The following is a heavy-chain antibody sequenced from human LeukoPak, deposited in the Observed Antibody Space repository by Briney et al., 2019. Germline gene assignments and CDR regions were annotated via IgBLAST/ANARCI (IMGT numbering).Heavy chain of an antibody. CDR2: IYYSGST. J-gene: IGHJ4*02. V-gene: IGHV4-59*01. CDR3: ARGSVWFGSLSYFDY. CDR1: GRSISSYY. D-gene: IGHD3-10*01. Sequence: PSETLSLTCTVSGRSISSYYWSWIRQPPGKGLEWIGYIYYSGSTNYNPSLKSRVTISVDTSKNQLSLKLSSVTAADTAVYYCARGSVWFGSLSYFDYWGQGTLVTVSS.